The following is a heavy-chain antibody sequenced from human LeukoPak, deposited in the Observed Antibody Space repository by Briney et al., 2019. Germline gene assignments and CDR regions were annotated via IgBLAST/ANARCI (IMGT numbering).Heavy chain of an antibody. CDR2: IIPIFVTA. J-gene: IGHJ1*01. D-gene: IGHD3-22*01. Sequence: ASVKVSCKASGGTFSSYAISWVRQAPGQGLEWMGGIIPIFVTANYEQKFQGRVTITTDESTSTAYMELSSLRSEDTAVYYCAGLESHYYDSSGYYYGLYFQHWGQGTLVTVSS. V-gene: IGHV1-69*05. CDR1: GGTFSSYA. CDR3: AGLESHYYDSSGYYYGLYFQH.